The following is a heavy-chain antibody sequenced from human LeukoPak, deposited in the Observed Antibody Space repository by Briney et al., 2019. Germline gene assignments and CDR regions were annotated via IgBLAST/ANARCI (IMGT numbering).Heavy chain of an antibody. CDR3: VRDGTGDSSGWHL. J-gene: IGHJ4*02. CDR2: IHIRGST. Sequence: KPSETLSLTCTVSGGSISNFYWGWIRQPAGKGLEWIGRIHIRGSTDYSPSLKSRVSMSVDTSKNQFFLRLRSVTAADTAVYYCVRDGTGDSSGWHLWGQGTLVTVSS. CDR1: GGSISNFY. D-gene: IGHD6-19*01. V-gene: IGHV4-4*07.